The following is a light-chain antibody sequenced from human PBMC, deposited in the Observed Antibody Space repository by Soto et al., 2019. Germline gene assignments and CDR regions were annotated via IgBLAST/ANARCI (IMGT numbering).Light chain of an antibody. CDR1: QSISSW. CDR3: QQLNSYPLT. Sequence: DIQMTQSPSTLSASVGDRVTNTCRASQSISSWLAWYQQKPGKAPKLLIYAASTLQSGVPSRFSGSGSGTEFTLTISSLQPEDFATYYCQQLNSYPLTFGGGTKVDIK. J-gene: IGKJ4*01. CDR2: AAS. V-gene: IGKV1-5*01.